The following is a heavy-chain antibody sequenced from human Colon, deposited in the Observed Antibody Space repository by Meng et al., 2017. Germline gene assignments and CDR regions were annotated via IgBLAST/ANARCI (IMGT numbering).Heavy chain of an antibody. CDR3: AKDQDFGGTPDS. CDR1: GYPFSHYA. V-gene: IGHV1-3*01. D-gene: IGHD4-23*01. J-gene: IGHJ4*02. CDR2: INPGNGDT. Sequence: QVQVVQSGAEVKEPGASVKVSCKPSGYPFSHYALHWVRQAPGQRLEWMGWINPGNGDTKSSHKFQGRLTITRDTSASTAYMELSSLRSEDTAVYHCAKDQDFGGTPDSWGQGTLVTVSS.